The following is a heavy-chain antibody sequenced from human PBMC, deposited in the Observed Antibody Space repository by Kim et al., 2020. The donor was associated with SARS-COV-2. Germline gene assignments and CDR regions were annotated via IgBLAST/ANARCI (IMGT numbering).Heavy chain of an antibody. V-gene: IGHV3-72*01. CDR2: IRKKSESYST. CDR3: TRGGFQHAYDV. J-gene: IGHJ3*01. CDR1: GFSFSDHY. Sequence: GGSLRLSCVASGFSFSDHYMDWARQAPGKGLEWVGRIRKKSESYSTEYAASVKGRFTVSRDDSKSSLYLKMNGLKAEDAAVYFCTRGGFQHAYDVWGQGT. D-gene: IGHD1-26*01.